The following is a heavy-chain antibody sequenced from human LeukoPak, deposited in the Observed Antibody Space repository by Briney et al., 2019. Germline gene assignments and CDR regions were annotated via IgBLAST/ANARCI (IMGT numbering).Heavy chain of an antibody. V-gene: IGHV3-48*03. Sequence: GGSLRLSCAASGFTFSSYEMNRVRQAPGKGLEWVSYISSSGSTIYYADSVKGRFTISRDNAKNSLYLQMNSLRAEDTAVYYCATLSVTYYFDYWGQGTLVTVSS. D-gene: IGHD4-17*01. CDR2: ISSSGSTI. J-gene: IGHJ4*02. CDR1: GFTFSSYE. CDR3: ATLSVTYYFDY.